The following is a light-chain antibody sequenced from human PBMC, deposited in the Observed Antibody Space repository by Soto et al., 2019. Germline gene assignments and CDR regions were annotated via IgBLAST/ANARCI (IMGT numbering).Light chain of an antibody. V-gene: IGLV1-47*01. Sequence: QSVLTQPPSASGTPGQRVTISYSGSSSNIVSNYVYWYQQLPGTAPKLLIYRNNQRPSGVPDRFSGSKSGTSASLAISGLRSEDEADYYCAAWDDSLSGRVVFGGGTKLTVL. CDR1: SSNIVSNY. CDR3: AAWDDSLSGRVV. CDR2: RNN. J-gene: IGLJ2*01.